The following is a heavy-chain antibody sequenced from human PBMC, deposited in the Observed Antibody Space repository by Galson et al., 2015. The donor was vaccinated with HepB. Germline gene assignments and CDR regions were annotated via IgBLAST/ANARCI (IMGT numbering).Heavy chain of an antibody. J-gene: IGHJ3*02. CDR3: AREGRKKIDYGDDDAFDI. D-gene: IGHD4-17*01. V-gene: IGHV1-8*01. Sequence: SVKVSCKASGYTFTSYDINWVRQATGQGLEWMGWMNPNSGNTGYAQKFQGRVTMTRNTSISTAYMELSSLRSEDTAVYYCAREGRKKIDYGDDDAFDISGPGTMVTASS. CDR2: MNPNSGNT. CDR1: GYTFTSYD.